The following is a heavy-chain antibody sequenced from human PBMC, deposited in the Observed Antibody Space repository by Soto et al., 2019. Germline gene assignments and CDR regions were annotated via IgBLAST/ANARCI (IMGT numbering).Heavy chain of an antibody. V-gene: IGHV3-30-3*01. J-gene: IGHJ2*01. CDR2: ISYDGSNK. D-gene: IGHD4-4*01. CDR3: ARPLWRDDYNWGYFDL. Sequence: QVQLVESGGGVVQPGRSLRLSCAASGFTFSNYAMHWVRQAPGKGLEWVAVISYDGSNKYYADSVKGRFTISRDSSKNTLYLQMNSLRTEDTAVYYWARPLWRDDYNWGYFDLWGRGTLVTVSS. CDR1: GFTFSNYA.